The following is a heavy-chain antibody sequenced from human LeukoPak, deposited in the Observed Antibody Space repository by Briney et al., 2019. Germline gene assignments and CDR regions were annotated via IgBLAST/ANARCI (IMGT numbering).Heavy chain of an antibody. CDR3: ARGSPRGYGSGSYVRSWFDP. Sequence: SETLSLTCAVYGGSFSGYYWSWIRQPPGKGLEWIGQINHSGSTNYNPSLKSRVTISVDPSKNQISLELSSVTAADTAVYYCARGSPRGYGSGSYVRSWFDPWGQGTLVTVSS. CDR2: INHSGST. CDR1: GGSFSGYY. D-gene: IGHD3-10*01. V-gene: IGHV4-34*01. J-gene: IGHJ5*02.